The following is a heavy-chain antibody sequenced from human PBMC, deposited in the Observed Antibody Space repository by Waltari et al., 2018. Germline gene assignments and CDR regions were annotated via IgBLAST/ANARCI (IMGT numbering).Heavy chain of an antibody. D-gene: IGHD3-16*02. CDR3: ARGRNLGELSSPPFDY. CDR2: INRSGST. V-gene: IGHV4-34*01. Sequence: QVQLQQWGAGLLKPSETLSLTCAVYGGSFCGYYWNWIRQPPGKGLEWIGEINRSGSTNYNPSLKSRVTISVDTSKNQFSLKLSSVTAADTAVYYCARGRNLGELSSPPFDYWGQGTLVTVSS. J-gene: IGHJ4*02. CDR1: GGSFCGYY.